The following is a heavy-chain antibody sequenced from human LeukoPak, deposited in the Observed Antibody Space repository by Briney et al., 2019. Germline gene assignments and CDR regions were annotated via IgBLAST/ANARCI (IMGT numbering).Heavy chain of an antibody. D-gene: IGHD2-21*02. CDR1: GFSLTTSGVG. V-gene: IGHV2-5*02. Sequence: SGPTLVNPTQTLTLTCTFSGFSLTTSGVGVGWIRQPPGEALEWLAVIYWDDDKRYNPSLRSRLTITKDTSKNQVVLTLTNMDPVDTATYYCAHSRSGQLAYCGGDCYSGRHDAFDMWGQGTMATVSS. CDR2: IYWDDDK. CDR3: AHSRSGQLAYCGGDCYSGRHDAFDM. J-gene: IGHJ3*02.